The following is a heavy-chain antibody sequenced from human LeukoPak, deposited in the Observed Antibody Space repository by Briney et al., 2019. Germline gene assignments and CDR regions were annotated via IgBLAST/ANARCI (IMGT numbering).Heavy chain of an antibody. CDR3: SREGPRGWYGSHDY. V-gene: IGHV3-21*04. CDR1: GFTFNLYT. CDR2: ISSSSTYI. J-gene: IGHJ4*02. Sequence: GGSLRLSCAASGFTFNLYTMNWVRQAPGKGLEWVSSISSSSTYIYYADSVKGRFTISRDNAQNSLYLQMNSLRAEDTAVYFCSREGPRGWYGSHDYWGQGTLVTVSS. D-gene: IGHD6-19*01.